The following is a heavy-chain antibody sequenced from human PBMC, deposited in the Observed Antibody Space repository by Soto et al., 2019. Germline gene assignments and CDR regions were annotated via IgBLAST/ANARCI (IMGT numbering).Heavy chain of an antibody. CDR3: ATSQGSSTSFEIYYYYYYGMDV. D-gene: IGHD2-2*01. CDR1: GGTFSSYA. Sequence: QVQLVQSGAEVKKPGSSEKVSCKASGGTFSSYAISWVRQAPGQGLEWMGGINPLSGTANYAQKFQGRVTITAVDTTSTPYMELGSLMSEDTTVHYCATSQGSSTSFEIYYYYYYGMDVWGQGTTVTVSS. J-gene: IGHJ6*02. CDR2: INPLSGTA. V-gene: IGHV1-69*01.